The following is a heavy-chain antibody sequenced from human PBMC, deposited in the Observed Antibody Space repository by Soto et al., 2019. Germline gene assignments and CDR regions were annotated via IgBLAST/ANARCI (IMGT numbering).Heavy chain of an antibody. CDR2: IYYSGST. D-gene: IGHD6-13*01. J-gene: IGHJ5*02. V-gene: IGHV4-30-4*01. CDR1: GGSICSGDYY. Sequence: PSETRSLTCTVSGGSICSGDYYWSWIRQPPGKGLEWIGYIYYSGSTYYNPSLKSRVTISVDTSKNQFSLKLSSVTAADTAVYYCARDTSKAAAGSPGLDPWGQGTLLTVSS. CDR3: ARDTSKAAAGSPGLDP.